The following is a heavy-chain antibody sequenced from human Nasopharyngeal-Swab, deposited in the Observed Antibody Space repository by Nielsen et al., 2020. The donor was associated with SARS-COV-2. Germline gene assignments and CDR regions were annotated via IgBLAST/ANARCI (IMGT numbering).Heavy chain of an antibody. D-gene: IGHD6-13*01. J-gene: IGHJ4*02. CDR3: TRLSSSWPDY. V-gene: IGHV5-51*01. Sequence: KVSCKGSGYSFTNYWIGWVRQMPGKGLEWMGIIYPGDSDTRYSPSFQGQVTISADKSISTAYLQWSSLKASDTAMYYCTRLSSSWPDYWGQGTLVTVSS. CDR2: IYPGDSDT. CDR1: GYSFTNYW.